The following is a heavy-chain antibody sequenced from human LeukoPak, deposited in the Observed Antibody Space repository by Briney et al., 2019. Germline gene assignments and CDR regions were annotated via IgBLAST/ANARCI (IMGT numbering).Heavy chain of an antibody. D-gene: IGHD3-22*01. CDR3: ARVEFGSGYYFHYYYMDV. CDR1: GGSISSYY. Sequence: KPSETPSLTCTVSGGSISSYYWSWIRQPPGKGLEWTGYIYYSGSTNYNPSLKSRVTISVDTSKNQFSLKLSSVTAADTAVYYCARVEFGSGYYFHYYYMDVWGKGTTVTVSS. J-gene: IGHJ6*03. V-gene: IGHV4-59*01. CDR2: IYYSGST.